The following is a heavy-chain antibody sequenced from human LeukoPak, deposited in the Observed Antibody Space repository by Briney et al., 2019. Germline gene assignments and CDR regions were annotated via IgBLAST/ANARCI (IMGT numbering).Heavy chain of an antibody. Sequence: PSETLSLTCAVYGASFRNYYWSWIRQTPGKRLEWIGEIDHSGSTNYNPSLKSRVTISVDTSKNQFSLKLSSVTAADTAVYYCARFRYLDVWGKGTTVTVSS. J-gene: IGHJ6*03. CDR3: ARFRYLDV. CDR1: GASFRNYY. V-gene: IGHV4-34*01. CDR2: IDHSGST.